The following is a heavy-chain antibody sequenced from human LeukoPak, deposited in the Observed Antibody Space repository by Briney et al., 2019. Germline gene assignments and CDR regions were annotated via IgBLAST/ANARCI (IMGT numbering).Heavy chain of an antibody. J-gene: IGHJ4*02. CDR3: ARVRAGGYLDY. V-gene: IGHV3-11*05. Sequence: PGGSLTLSCAASGFTFSDYYMSWIRQAPGEGLEWFSHISNSRSYTNYADSVKGRFTISRDNAKNSLYLQMNSLRAEDTAVYYCARVRAGGYLDYWGQGTLVTVSS. D-gene: IGHD6-13*01. CDR1: GFTFSDYY. CDR2: ISNSRSYT.